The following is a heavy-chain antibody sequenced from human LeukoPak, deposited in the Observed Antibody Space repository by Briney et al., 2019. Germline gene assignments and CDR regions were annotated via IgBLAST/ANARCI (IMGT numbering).Heavy chain of an antibody. V-gene: IGHV3-7*03. CDR3: ARESLGRRWDADY. Sequence: GGSLRLSCTASGFSFSNYWMSWVRQAPGKGLEWVANIKQDGSEKYYVDSVKGRFTISRDNAKNSLYLQMNSLRAEDTAVYYCARESLGRRWDADYWGQGTLVTVSS. J-gene: IGHJ4*02. CDR2: IKQDGSEK. D-gene: IGHD4-23*01. CDR1: GFSFSNYW.